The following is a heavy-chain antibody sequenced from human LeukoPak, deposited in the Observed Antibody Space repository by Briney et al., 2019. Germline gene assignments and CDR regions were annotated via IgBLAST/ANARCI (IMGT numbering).Heavy chain of an antibody. CDR2: IFHSGST. CDR3: ARAGSAYIFDY. V-gene: IGHV4-38-2*02. Sequence: SETLSLTCTVSGYSISGGFYWGWIRQPPGKGLEWIGSIFHSGSTYYNPSLKSRVTISEDTSKSQFSLKLSSVTAADTAVYYCARAGSAYIFDYWGQGTQVTVSS. D-gene: IGHD3-22*01. CDR1: GYSISGGFY. J-gene: IGHJ4*02.